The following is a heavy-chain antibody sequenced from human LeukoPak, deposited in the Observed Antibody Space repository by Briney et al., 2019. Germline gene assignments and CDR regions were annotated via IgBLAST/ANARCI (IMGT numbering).Heavy chain of an antibody. Sequence: SETLSLTCAVYGGSFSGYYWSWIRQPPGKGLEWIGEINHSGSTNYNPSLKSRVTISVDTSKNQFSLKLSSVTAADTAVYYCTAGGSSGYYSYFDYWGQGTLVTVSS. V-gene: IGHV4-34*01. D-gene: IGHD3-22*01. CDR2: INHSGST. CDR1: GGSFSGYY. J-gene: IGHJ4*02. CDR3: TAGGSSGYYSYFDY.